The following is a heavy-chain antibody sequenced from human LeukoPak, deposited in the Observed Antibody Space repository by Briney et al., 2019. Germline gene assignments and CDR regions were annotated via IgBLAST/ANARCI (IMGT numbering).Heavy chain of an antibody. V-gene: IGHV3-33*03. J-gene: IGHJ4*02. Sequence: PGGSLRLSCAASGFNFRDAAMTWVRQAPGKGLEWVAVIWHDGSDKYYADSVKGRFTISRDNSKNTLFLEMNSLRAEDTAVYYCATKTGHCSGGSCYDYWGQGTLVTVSS. CDR1: GFNFRDAA. CDR3: ATKTGHCSGGSCYDY. CDR2: IWHDGSDK. D-gene: IGHD2-15*01.